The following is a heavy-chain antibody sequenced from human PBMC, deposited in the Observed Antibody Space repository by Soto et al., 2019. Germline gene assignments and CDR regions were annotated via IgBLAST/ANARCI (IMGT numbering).Heavy chain of an antibody. CDR1: GFTFSSYV. J-gene: IGHJ6*02. D-gene: IGHD1-1*01. V-gene: IGHV3-23*01. Sequence: EVQLLESGGGLVQPGGSLRLSCAASGFTFSSYVMSWVRQAPGKGLEWVSGISGSGGRTFYADPVKGRFTISRDKSKNTLYLQMNGLRADDTAVYYCAKPHSSGTPMGYFYGMDVWGQGTTVTVSS. CDR2: ISGSGGRT. CDR3: AKPHSSGTPMGYFYGMDV.